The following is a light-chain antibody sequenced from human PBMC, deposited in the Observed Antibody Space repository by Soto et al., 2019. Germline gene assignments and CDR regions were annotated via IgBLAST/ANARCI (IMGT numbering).Light chain of an antibody. CDR2: GAS. CDR1: QSVSGNF. Sequence: EIVLTQSPGTLSLSPGERATLSSWASQSVSGNFLAWYQEKPGQAPSLLIYGASSRATGIPDRFSGSGSGTDFTLTIGRLEPEDFAVYYCRQYGRSLGFAFGGGTKVDIK. V-gene: IGKV3-20*01. J-gene: IGKJ4*01. CDR3: RQYGRSLGFA.